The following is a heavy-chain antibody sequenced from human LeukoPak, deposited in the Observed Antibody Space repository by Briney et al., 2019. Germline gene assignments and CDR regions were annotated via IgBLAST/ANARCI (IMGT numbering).Heavy chain of an antibody. CDR3: ATSPGGYYDFWSGKYYFGY. D-gene: IGHD3-3*01. V-gene: IGHV4-39*07. J-gene: IGHJ4*02. CDR2: IYYSGST. CDR1: GGSISSSSYY. Sequence: PSETLSLTCTVSGGSISSSSYYWGWIRQPPGKGLEWIGSIYYSGSTYYNPSLKSRVTISVDTSKNQFSLKLSSVTAADTAVYHCATSPGGYYDFWSGKYYFGYWGQGTLVTVSS.